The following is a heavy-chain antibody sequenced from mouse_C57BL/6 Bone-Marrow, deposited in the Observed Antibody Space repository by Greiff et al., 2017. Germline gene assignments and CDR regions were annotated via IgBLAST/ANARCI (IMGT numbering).Heavy chain of an antibody. CDR3: ARGITTVDYVDY. Sequence: VQLQQSGPELVKPGASVKISCKASGYTFTDYYMNWVKQSHGKSLEWIGDINPNNGGTSYNQKFKGKATLTVDKSSSTAYMELRSLTSEDSAVYYCARGITTVDYVDYWGQGTTLTVSS. V-gene: IGHV1-26*01. D-gene: IGHD1-1*01. J-gene: IGHJ2*01. CDR2: INPNNGGT. CDR1: GYTFTDYY.